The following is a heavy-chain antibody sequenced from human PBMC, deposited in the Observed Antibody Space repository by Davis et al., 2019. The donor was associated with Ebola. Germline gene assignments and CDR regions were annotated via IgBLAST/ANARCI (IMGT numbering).Heavy chain of an antibody. CDR1: GGSFSGYY. CDR3: ARGGSWYRYYYYGMDV. V-gene: IGHV4-34*01. D-gene: IGHD6-13*01. J-gene: IGHJ6*02. Sequence: PSETLSLTCAVYGGSFSGYYCSWIRQPPGKGLEWIGEINHSGSTNYNPSLKSRVTISVDTSKNQFSLKLSSVTAADTAVYYCARGGSWYRYYYYGMDVWGQGTTVTVSS. CDR2: INHSGST.